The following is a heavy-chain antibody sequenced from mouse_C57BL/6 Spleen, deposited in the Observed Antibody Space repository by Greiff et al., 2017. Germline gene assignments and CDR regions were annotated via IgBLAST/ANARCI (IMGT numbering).Heavy chain of an antibody. V-gene: IGHV1-52*01. J-gene: IGHJ1*03. CDR1: GYTFTSYW. D-gene: IGHD2-4*01. CDR3: ARHYYDYDWYFDV. Sequence: VQLQQSGAELVRPGSSVKLSCKASGYTFTSYWMHWVKQRPIQGLEWIGNIDPSDSETHYNQKFKDKATLTVDKSSSTAYMQLSSLTSEDSAVYYCARHYYDYDWYFDVWGTGTTVTVSS. CDR2: IDPSDSET.